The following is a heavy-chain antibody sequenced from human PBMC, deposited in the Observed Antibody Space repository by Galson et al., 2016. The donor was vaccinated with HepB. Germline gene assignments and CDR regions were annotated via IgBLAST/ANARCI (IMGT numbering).Heavy chain of an antibody. J-gene: IGHJ3*01. CDR2: ISPSSSGI. CDR1: GFTFSDYY. D-gene: IGHD1-26*01. Sequence: SLRLSCAASGFTFSDYYMSWIRQAPGKGLEWVSYISPSSSGIKHADSVIGRFSISRDNAKNSLYLQMNTLGVEDTAVYYCASPSGSYSVHTFELWGQGTMVTVSS. CDR3: ASPSGSYSVHTFEL. V-gene: IGHV3-11*06.